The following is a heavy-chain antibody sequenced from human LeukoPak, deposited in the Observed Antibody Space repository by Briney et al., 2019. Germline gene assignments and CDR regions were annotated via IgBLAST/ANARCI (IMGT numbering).Heavy chain of an antibody. D-gene: IGHD6-19*01. CDR2: IYTSGST. Sequence: PSETLSLTCAVYGGSISSYYWSWIRQPAGKGLEWIGRIYTSGSTNHNPSLKSRVTMSVDTFKNQFSLKLSSVTAADTAVYYCARESLFRAVAGRPAPFDSWGQGTLVTVSS. J-gene: IGHJ4*02. CDR1: GGSISSYY. CDR3: ARESLFRAVAGRPAPFDS. V-gene: IGHV4-4*07.